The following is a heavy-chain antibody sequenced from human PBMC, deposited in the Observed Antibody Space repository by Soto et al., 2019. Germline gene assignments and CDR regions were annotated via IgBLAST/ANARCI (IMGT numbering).Heavy chain of an antibody. CDR3: ARRTGTTFEVWFDP. CDR2: IYYSGST. J-gene: IGHJ5*02. Sequence: ATLSLTCTVSGGSISSYYWSWIRQPPGKGLEWIGYIYYSGSTNYNPSLKSRVTISVDTSKNQFSLKLSSVTAADTAVYYCARRTGTTFEVWFDPWGQGTLVTVSS. V-gene: IGHV4-59*01. CDR1: GGSISSYY. D-gene: IGHD1-7*01.